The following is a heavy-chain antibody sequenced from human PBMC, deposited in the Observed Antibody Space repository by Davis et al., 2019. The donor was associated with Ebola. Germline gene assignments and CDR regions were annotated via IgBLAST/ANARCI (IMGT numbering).Heavy chain of an antibody. J-gene: IGHJ6*02. CDR1: GGSISSYY. V-gene: IGHV4-59*01. CDR2: IYYSGTT. Sequence: MPSETLSLTCTVSGGSISSYYWSWIRQPPGKGLEWIGYIYYSGTTNYNPSLKSRVTISVDTSKNQFSLKLSSVTAADTAVYYCARVLPSDGMDVWGQGTTVTVSS. D-gene: IGHD6-6*01. CDR3: ARVLPSDGMDV.